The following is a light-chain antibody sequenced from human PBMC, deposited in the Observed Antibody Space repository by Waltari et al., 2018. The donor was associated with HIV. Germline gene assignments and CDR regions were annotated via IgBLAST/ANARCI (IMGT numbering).Light chain of an antibody. CDR3: AAWDDIRSGWI. V-gene: IGLV1-47*01. CDR2: KND. Sequence: QSVLTQTPSASGTPGQRVTISCSGSTSDIGNNYVYWFQQFPGTPPKVLIYKNDQRPSGVSDRFSASKSGTSASLAISGLRTEDESDFYCAAWDDIRSGWIVGGGTKLTVL. CDR1: TSDIGNNY. J-gene: IGLJ2*01.